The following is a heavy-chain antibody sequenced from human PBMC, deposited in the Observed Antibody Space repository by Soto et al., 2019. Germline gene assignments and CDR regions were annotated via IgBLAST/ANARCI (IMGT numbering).Heavy chain of an antibody. Sequence: PGGSLRLSCAASGFTFSSYAMSWVRQAPGKGLEWVSAISGSGGSTYYADSVKGRFTISRDNSKNTLYLQMNSLRAEDTAVYYCAKGSTMVRGRRDYFDYWGQGTLVTVSS. D-gene: IGHD3-10*01. CDR1: GFTFSSYA. CDR3: AKGSTMVRGRRDYFDY. CDR2: ISGSGGST. J-gene: IGHJ4*02. V-gene: IGHV3-23*01.